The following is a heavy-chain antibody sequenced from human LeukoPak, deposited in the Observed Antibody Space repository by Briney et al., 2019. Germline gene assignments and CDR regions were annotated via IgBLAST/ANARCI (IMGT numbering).Heavy chain of an antibody. V-gene: IGHV3-7*01. J-gene: IGHJ3*02. CDR2: IKQDGSEK. D-gene: IGHD3-16*02. CDR3: ARGVRVWGTYRYSGYAFDI. Sequence: GGSLRLSCAASGFTFSSFWMSCVRQAPGKGLEWVANIKQDGSEKYYVDSVKGRFTISRDNAKNSLYLQMNSLRAEGTAVYYCARGVRVWGTYRYSGYAFDIWGQGTMVTVSS. CDR1: GFTFSSFW.